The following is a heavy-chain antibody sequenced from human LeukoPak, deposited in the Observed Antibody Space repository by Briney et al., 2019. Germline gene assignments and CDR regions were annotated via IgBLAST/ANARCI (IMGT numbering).Heavy chain of an antibody. Sequence: GGSLRLSCATSGFTFSNACMNWVRQAPGKGLEWVGRIRSNSDGGTIDYAAPVKGRFTLSRDDSKTTLYLQMNSLQTEDTAVYYCATDFYDSTWGQGTLVTVSS. D-gene: IGHD3-22*01. J-gene: IGHJ5*02. CDR1: GFTFSNAC. V-gene: IGHV3-15*07. CDR2: IRSNSDGGTI. CDR3: ATDFYDST.